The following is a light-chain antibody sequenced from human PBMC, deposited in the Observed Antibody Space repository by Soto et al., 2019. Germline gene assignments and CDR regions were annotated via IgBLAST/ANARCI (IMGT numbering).Light chain of an antibody. V-gene: IGKV3-20*01. Sequence: EVVLTQSPGTLSLSPGERVTLSCRTSQSARSTFLAWYQQKPGQAPRLLIYGASTRATGIPDRFSGSGSGTDFTLTISRLEPEDAAAYYCQQYDTSPPTYTFGQGTKLEIK. CDR3: QQYDTSPPTYT. J-gene: IGKJ2*01. CDR1: QSARSTF. CDR2: GAS.